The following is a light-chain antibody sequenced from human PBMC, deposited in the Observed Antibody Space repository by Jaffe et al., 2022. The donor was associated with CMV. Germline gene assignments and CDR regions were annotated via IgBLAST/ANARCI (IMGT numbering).Light chain of an antibody. J-gene: IGKJ5*01. CDR1: HTIAGY. CDR2: TAY. Sequence: DIQMTQSPSSLPASVGDRVTITCRASHTIAGYLNWYQKKPGKAPKLLIYTAYTLQSGVPSRFSGGGSGTDFTLTISSLQPEDFATYYCQQSYSIPITFGQGTRLEIK. V-gene: IGKV1-39*01. CDR3: QQSYSIPIT.